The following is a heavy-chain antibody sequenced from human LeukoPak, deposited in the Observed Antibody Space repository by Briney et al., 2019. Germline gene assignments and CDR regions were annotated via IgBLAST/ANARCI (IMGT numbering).Heavy chain of an antibody. CDR1: GFTFSSYA. CDR2: ISGGGGST. J-gene: IGHJ4*02. V-gene: IGHV3-23*01. D-gene: IGHD2-15*01. Sequence: GGSLRLSCAASGFTFSSYAMSWVRQPPGKGLEWVSAISGGGGSTYYADPVKGRFTISRDNSKNTLYLQMNSLRAEDTAVYYCAKDGRGSWPLDFDYWGQGTLVTVPS. CDR3: AKDGRGSWPLDFDY.